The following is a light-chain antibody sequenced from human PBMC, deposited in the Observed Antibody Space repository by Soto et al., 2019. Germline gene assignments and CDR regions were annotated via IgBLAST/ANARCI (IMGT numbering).Light chain of an antibody. Sequence: EIVMTQSPATLSVSPGDRATLSCRASQSVSSSLAWYQQIPGQAPRLLIYVASTRATGIPARFGGSGSGTELTLTFSSLQSEDCAVYYWQLYNNWPPLTYGGGAKVEL. CDR3: QLYNNWPPLT. CDR2: VAS. J-gene: IGKJ4*01. CDR1: QSVSSS. V-gene: IGKV3-15*01.